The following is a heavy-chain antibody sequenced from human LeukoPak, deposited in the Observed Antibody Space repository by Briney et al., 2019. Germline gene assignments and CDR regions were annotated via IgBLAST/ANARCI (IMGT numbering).Heavy chain of an antibody. CDR2: ISSSSSYT. D-gene: IGHD4-17*01. J-gene: IGHJ3*02. CDR1: GFTFSDYY. V-gene: IGHV3-11*05. Sequence: GGSLRLSCAASGFTFSDYYMSWIRQAPGKGLEWVSYISSSSSYTNYADSVKGRFTISRDNAKNSLYLQMNSLRAEDTAVYYCARGCYYGDCPGAFDIWGRGTMVTVSS. CDR3: ARGCYYGDCPGAFDI.